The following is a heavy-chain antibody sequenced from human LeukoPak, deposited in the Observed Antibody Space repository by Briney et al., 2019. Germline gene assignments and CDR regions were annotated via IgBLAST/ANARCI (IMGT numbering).Heavy chain of an antibody. D-gene: IGHD1-26*01. Sequence: GGSLRLSCAASGFTFSSYEMNWVRQAPGKELEWVSYISSSGSTIYYADSVKGRFTISRDNAKNSLYLQMNSLRAEDTAVYYCSLVGATSYYYYGMDVWGQGTTVTVSS. J-gene: IGHJ6*02. CDR3: SLVGATSYYYYGMDV. CDR1: GFTFSSYE. V-gene: IGHV3-48*03. CDR2: ISSSGSTI.